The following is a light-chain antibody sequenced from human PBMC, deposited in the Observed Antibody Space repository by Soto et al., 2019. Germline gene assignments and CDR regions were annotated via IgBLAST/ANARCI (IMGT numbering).Light chain of an antibody. CDR1: QSVSSRS. CDR2: GAS. CDR3: QQYGSSNP. V-gene: IGKV3-20*01. J-gene: IGKJ2*01. Sequence: EIVLTQSPGTLSLSPGERATLSCRASQSVSSRSFAWYQQKGGQAPRLLIYGASRRATGLPDRFSGSGSGTDVTLTISRLEPEDFAVYYCQQYGSSNPFGQGTQLEIK.